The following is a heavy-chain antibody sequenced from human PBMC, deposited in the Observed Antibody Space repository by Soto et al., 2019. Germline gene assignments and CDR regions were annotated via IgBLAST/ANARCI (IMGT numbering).Heavy chain of an antibody. V-gene: IGHV4-4*07. Sequence: QVQLQESGPGLVKPSETLSLTCTVSGGSISSYYRSWIRQPAGKGLEWIGRIYTSGSTNYNPSLKSRVTMSVDTSKNQFSLKLSSVTAADTAVYYCARDTGVVPSNNWFDPWGQGTLVTVSS. CDR2: IYTSGST. CDR1: GGSISSYY. D-gene: IGHD2-2*01. J-gene: IGHJ5*02. CDR3: ARDTGVVPSNNWFDP.